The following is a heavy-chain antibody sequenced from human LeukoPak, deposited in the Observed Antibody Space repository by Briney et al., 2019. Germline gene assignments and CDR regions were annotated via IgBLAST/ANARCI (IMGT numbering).Heavy chain of an antibody. CDR3: ARKGDDIHYSDQ. D-gene: IGHD2-21*01. CDR2: IYHSGST. Sequence: SETLSLTCAVSGGSISTNRWWSWVRQPPGKGLEWIGEIYHSGSTTYHPSLQSRVTISVDKSRNQFSLKVSSVTAADTAVYYCARKGDDIHYSDQWGQGTLVTVSS. V-gene: IGHV4-4*02. CDR1: GGSISTNRW. J-gene: IGHJ4*02.